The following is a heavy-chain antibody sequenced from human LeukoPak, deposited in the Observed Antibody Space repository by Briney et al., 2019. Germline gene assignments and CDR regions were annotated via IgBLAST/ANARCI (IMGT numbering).Heavy chain of an antibody. Sequence: SETLSLTCTVSGYSISSAYFWGWYRQPPGKGLEWIGRIYTSGSTNYNPSLKSRVTMSVDTSKNQFSLKLSSVTAADTAVYYCAREGGAMVRAFDIWGQGTMVTVSS. CDR3: AREGGAMVRAFDI. D-gene: IGHD3-10*01. CDR1: GYSISSAYF. CDR2: IYTSGST. V-gene: IGHV4-38-2*02. J-gene: IGHJ3*02.